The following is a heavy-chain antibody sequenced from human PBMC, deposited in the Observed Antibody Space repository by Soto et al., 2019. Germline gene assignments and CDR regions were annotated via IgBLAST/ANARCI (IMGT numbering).Heavy chain of an antibody. D-gene: IGHD3-10*01. CDR3: AQMAWLGDPAGGDF. V-gene: IGHV3-23*01. CDR1: GFPFSNSV. J-gene: IGHJ4*02. CDR2: ISGSGTTS. Sequence: EVQLLESGGGFIQPGGSLGLSCAASGFPFSNSVMAWVRQAPGKGLEWVSAISGSGTTSYYGDSVKGRFTVSRDNSKDTLYLHMGSLRADDTALDYCAQMAWLGDPAGGDFWGQGTLVPVSS.